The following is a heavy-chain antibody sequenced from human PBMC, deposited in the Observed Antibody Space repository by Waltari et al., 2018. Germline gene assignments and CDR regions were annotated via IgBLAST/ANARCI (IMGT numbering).Heavy chain of an antibody. V-gene: IGHV3-23*01. CDR1: GFAFSSYA. CDR2: IVGSCSST. Sequence: EVQLLESGGGLVQPGGSLRLSCATSGFAFSSYAMHWVRQAPGKGLEWVSTIVGSCSSTFHGDSVQGRFTSSRDNFRDTVSLQMDSLRAEDTAVYYCAKGNDWGFYRRWYFDLWGRGTLVVVSS. D-gene: IGHD1-1*01. J-gene: IGHJ2*01. CDR3: AKGNDWGFYRRWYFDL.